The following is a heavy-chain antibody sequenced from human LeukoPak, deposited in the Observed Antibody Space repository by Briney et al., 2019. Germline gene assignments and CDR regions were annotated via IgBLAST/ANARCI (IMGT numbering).Heavy chain of an antibody. V-gene: IGHV3-23*01. CDR2: ISGSGGST. J-gene: IGHJ4*02. D-gene: IGHD2-2*01. CDR3: AKDLGPDDIVVVPAAKGVTPRGYGFDY. Sequence: PGGSLRLSCAASGFTFSSYAMSWVRQAPGKGLEWVSAISGSGGSTYYADSVKGRFTISRDNSKNTLYLQMNSLRAEDTAVYYCAKDLGPDDIVVVPAAKGVTPRGYGFDYWGQGTLVTVSS. CDR1: GFTFSSYA.